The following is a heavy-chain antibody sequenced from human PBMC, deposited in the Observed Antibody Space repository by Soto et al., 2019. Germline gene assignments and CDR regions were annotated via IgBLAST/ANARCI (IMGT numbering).Heavy chain of an antibody. CDR2: INHSGST. J-gene: IGHJ4*02. CDR1: GGSFSGYF. V-gene: IGHV4-34*01. CDR3: ARVTVAGPQYYFDC. D-gene: IGHD6-19*01. Sequence: PSETLSLTCAVYGGSFSGYFWSWIRQPPGKGLKWIGEINHSGSTNYNPSLKSRVTISVDTSKNQFSLKLSSVTAADTAVYYCARVTVAGPQYYFDCWGQGTLVTVSS.